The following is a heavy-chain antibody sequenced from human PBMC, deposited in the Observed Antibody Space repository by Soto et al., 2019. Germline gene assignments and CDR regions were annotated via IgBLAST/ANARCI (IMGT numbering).Heavy chain of an antibody. D-gene: IGHD3-10*01. CDR3: ARDLGLGGSGSYSLIPYYYYYYGMDV. V-gene: IGHV1-69*04. J-gene: IGHJ6*02. Sequence: SMKVSCKPSGGTFSSYAISWVRQAPAQGLQWKGRTNPSVSRANYAQKFQGRVTMTRDTSTSTVYMELSSLRSEGTAVYYCARDLGLGGSGSYSLIPYYYYYYGMDVWGQGTTVTVSS. CDR1: GGTFSSYA. CDR2: TNPSVSRA.